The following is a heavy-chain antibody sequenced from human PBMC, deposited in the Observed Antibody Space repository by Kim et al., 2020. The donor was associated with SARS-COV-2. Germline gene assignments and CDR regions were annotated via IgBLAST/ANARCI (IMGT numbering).Heavy chain of an antibody. J-gene: IGHJ6*02. Sequence: SETLSLTCAVYGGSFSGYYWSWIRQPPGKGLEWIGEINHSGSTNYNPSPKSRVTISVDTSKNQFTLMLSSVTAADTAVYYCARELGYSYGSGSYYTAANAGMDVWGQGTTVTVSS. D-gene: IGHD3-10*01. CDR1: GGSFSGYY. V-gene: IGHV4-34*01. CDR2: INHSGST. CDR3: ARELGYSYGSGSYYTAANAGMDV.